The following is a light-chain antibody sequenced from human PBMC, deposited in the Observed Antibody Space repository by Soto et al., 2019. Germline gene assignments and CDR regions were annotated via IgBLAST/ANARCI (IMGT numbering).Light chain of an antibody. V-gene: IGKV2-30*01. CDR2: KVS. J-gene: IGKJ2*03. Sequence: VVMTQSPLSLPVTLGQPASISCRSSQSLVYSDGNTYLNWFQQRPGQSPRRLIYKVSNRDSRVTDRISGSGSGTDFTLKISRVEAEDVGVYYCMQGTHWPPYSFGQGTKLEIK. CDR3: MQGTHWPPYS. CDR1: QSLVYSDGNTY.